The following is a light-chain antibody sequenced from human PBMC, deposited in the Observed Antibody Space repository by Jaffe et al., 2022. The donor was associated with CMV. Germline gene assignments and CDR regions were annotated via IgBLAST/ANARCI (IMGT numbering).Light chain of an antibody. CDR3: SSHAGANTYV. V-gene: IGLV2-8*01. Sequence: QSALTQPPSASGSPGQSVTISCTGTSSDVGLYNYVSWYQQHPGKAPKLMIYEVTKRPSGVPDRFSGSKSGNTASLTVSGLQAEDEADYYCSSHAGANTYVFGTGTKVTVL. CDR1: SSDVGLYNY. J-gene: IGLJ1*01. CDR2: EVT.